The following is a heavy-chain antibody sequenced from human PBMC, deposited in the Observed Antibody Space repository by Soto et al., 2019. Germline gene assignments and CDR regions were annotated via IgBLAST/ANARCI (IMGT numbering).Heavy chain of an antibody. CDR2: IYYSGST. CDR3: ARGVFEYSNGPRGPDY. CDR1: GGSISSGDYY. V-gene: IGHV4-30-4*01. J-gene: IGHJ4*02. D-gene: IGHD4-4*01. Sequence: SETLSLTCTVSGGSISSGDYYWSWIRQPPGKGLEWIGYIYYSGSTYYNPSLKSPVTISVDTSKNPFSLKLGSVTAADTAVYYCARGVFEYSNGPRGPDYWGQGTLVTVSS.